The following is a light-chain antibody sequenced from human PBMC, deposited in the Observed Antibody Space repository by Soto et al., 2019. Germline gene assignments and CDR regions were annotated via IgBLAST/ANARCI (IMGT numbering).Light chain of an antibody. CDR1: SSDVGGYNY. Sequence: QSVLTQPASVSGSPGQSITISCTGTSSDVGGYNYVSWYQQQPGKAPKFMFYDVTNRPSGVSNRFSGSKPGNTASLTISGLQAEDEADYYCCSYTTSNTRQIVFGTGTKVTVL. V-gene: IGLV2-14*01. CDR2: DVT. J-gene: IGLJ1*01. CDR3: CSYTTSNTRQIV.